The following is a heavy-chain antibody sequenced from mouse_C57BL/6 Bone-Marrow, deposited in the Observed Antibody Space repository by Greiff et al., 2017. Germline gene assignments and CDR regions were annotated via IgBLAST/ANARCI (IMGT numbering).Heavy chain of an antibody. Sequence: QVQLQQSGAELVRPGASVKLSCKASGYTFTDYYINWVQQRPGQGLEWIARIYPGSGNTYYNEKFKGKATLTAEKSSSTAYMQLSSLTSEDSAVYFCGNSYYYGSSCDWFAYWGQGTLVTVSA. D-gene: IGHD1-1*01. CDR2: IYPGSGNT. CDR1: GYTFTDYY. CDR3: GNSYYYGSSCDWFAY. V-gene: IGHV1-76*01. J-gene: IGHJ3*01.